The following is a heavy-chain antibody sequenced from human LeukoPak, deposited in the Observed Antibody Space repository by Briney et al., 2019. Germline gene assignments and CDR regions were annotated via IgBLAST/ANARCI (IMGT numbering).Heavy chain of an antibody. D-gene: IGHD4-17*01. CDR3: GRSDGYYGAV. Sequence: ASVKVSCKDSGYTFTGYYMHWVRQAPGQGLEWMGWINPNSGGTNKAYTFQGRVTITRDTSISTPYLELRRQRPDDPAADFCGRSDGYYGAVWGKGTLVTVSS. CDR2: INPNSGGT. CDR1: GYTFTGYY. V-gene: IGHV1-2*02. J-gene: IGHJ4*02.